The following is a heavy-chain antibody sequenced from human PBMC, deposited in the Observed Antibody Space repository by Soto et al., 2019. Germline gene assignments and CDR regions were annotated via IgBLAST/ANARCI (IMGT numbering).Heavy chain of an antibody. J-gene: IGHJ6*02. V-gene: IGHV3-48*03. CDR3: ARGIVVVPAAGLPDYYYYYGMDV. CDR2: ISSSGSTI. Sequence: VGSLRLSCAASGFTFSSYEMNWVRQAPGKGLEWVSYISSSGSTIYYADSVKGRFTISRDNAKNSLYLQMNSLRAEDTAVYYCARGIVVVPAAGLPDYYYYYGMDVWGQGTTVTVSS. D-gene: IGHD2-2*01. CDR1: GFTFSSYE.